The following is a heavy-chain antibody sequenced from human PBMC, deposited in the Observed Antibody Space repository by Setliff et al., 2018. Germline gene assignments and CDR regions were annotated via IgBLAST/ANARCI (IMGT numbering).Heavy chain of an antibody. CDR3: ARSTWGYCSGGDCYPDFDY. J-gene: IGHJ4*02. D-gene: IGHD2-15*01. Sequence: ASVKVSCKASGYTFSSYGLSWVRQAPGQGLEWMGWISTKSANTHYAQKFQGRVTMTIDTSTTTAYMEVRSLGSDDTAVYYCARSTWGYCSGGDCYPDFDYWGQGTRVTVSS. CDR2: ISTKSANT. CDR1: GYTFSSYG. V-gene: IGHV1-18*01.